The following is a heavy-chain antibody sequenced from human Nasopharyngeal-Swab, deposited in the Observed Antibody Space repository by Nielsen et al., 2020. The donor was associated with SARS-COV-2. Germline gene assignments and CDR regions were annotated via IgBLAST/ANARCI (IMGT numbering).Heavy chain of an antibody. CDR2: INHSGGT. Sequence: SETLSLTCAVDGWSFSGYYWSWIRQPPGKGLEWIGEINHSGGTRYNPSLKSRVTMSVDTSTNRVSLKLTSLTATDTAVYYCARAGRVGDAYTGLDVWGQGTTVTVSS. J-gene: IGHJ6*02. CDR3: ARAGRVGDAYTGLDV. CDR1: GWSFSGYY. V-gene: IGHV4-34*01. D-gene: IGHD5-24*01.